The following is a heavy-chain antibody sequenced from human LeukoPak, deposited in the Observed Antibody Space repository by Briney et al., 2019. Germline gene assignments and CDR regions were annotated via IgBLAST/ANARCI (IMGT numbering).Heavy chain of an antibody. V-gene: IGHV1-69*06. CDR1: GGTFSSYA. D-gene: IGHD6-25*01. J-gene: IGHJ4*02. CDR2: IIPIFGTA. CDR3: ARDPTLLSSGWQEFYFDF. Sequence: SVKVSCKASGGTFSSYAISWVRQAPGQGLEWMGGIIPIFGTANYAQKFQGRVTITADKSTSTAYMELSSLRSEDTAVYYCARDPTLLSSGWQEFYFDFWGQGTLVTVSS.